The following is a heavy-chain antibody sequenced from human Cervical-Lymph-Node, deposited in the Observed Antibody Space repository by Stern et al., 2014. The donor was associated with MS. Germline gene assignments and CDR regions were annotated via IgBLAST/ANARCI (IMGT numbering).Heavy chain of an antibody. J-gene: IGHJ1*01. CDR3: AHSDGSSWTSEYFQH. V-gene: IGHV2-5*02. D-gene: IGHD6-13*01. CDR1: GFSLSTSGVG. CDR2: IYWDDNK. Sequence: SGPTLVKPTQTLTLTCTFSGFSLSTSGVGVGWIRQPPGKALEWLAIIYWDDNKRFSPSLKSRLTITKDTSKNQVVLTMTNMDPVDTATYYCAHSDGSSWTSEYFQHWGQGTLFTVPS.